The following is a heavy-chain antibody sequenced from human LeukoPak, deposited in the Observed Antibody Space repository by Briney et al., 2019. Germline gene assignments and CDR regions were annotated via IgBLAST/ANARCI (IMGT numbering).Heavy chain of an antibody. D-gene: IGHD6-13*01. J-gene: IGHJ6*02. CDR3: ARGGSSSSYYNNYGMDV. CDR2: MNPKRGNT. CDR1: GYSLTSFD. Sequence: SVKVSCKASGYSLTSFDINWVRQGSGQGLVWMGWMNPKRGNTGYAPTFQGRVTITRDTSIDTAFMELSSLRPDDTAVYYCARGGSSSSYYNNYGMDVWGQGTTITVSS. V-gene: IGHV1-8*01.